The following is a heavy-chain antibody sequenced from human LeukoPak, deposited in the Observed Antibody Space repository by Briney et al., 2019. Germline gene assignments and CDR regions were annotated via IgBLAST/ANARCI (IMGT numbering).Heavy chain of an antibody. V-gene: IGHV3-23*01. CDR2: FSGSGGRT. CDR1: GFTFSSYA. CDR3: ARTNRRGDV. J-gene: IGHJ6*02. Sequence: GGSLRLSCAASGFTFSSYAMSWVRQAPGKGLEWVSTFSGSGGRTYYADSVKGRFTISRDNSKNTLYLQMNSLRAEDTAVYYCARTNRRGDVWGQGTTVTVSS.